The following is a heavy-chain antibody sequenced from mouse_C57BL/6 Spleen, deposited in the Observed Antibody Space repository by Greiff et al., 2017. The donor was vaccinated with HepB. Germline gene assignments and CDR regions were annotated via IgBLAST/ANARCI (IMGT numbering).Heavy chain of an antibody. J-gene: IGHJ1*03. CDR3: TTYSNHWYFDV. Sequence: VQLQQSGAELVRPGASVKLSCTASGFNIKDYYMHWVKQRPEQGLEWIGRIDPEDGDTEYAPKFQGKATMTADTPSNTAYLQLSSLTSEDTAVYYCTTYSNHWYFDVWGTGTTVTVSS. CDR2: IDPEDGDT. D-gene: IGHD2-5*01. CDR1: GFNIKDYY. V-gene: IGHV14-1*01.